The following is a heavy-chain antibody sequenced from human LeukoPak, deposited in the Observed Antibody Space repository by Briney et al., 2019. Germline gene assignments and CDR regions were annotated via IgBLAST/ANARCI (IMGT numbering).Heavy chain of an antibody. CDR3: ARPLSIAVAAPNGWFDP. CDR1: GYTFTGYY. CDR2: INPNSGGT. V-gene: IGHV1-2*02. J-gene: IGHJ5*02. D-gene: IGHD6-19*01. Sequence: ASVKVSCKASGYTFTGYYMHWVRQAPGQGLEWMGWINPNSGGTNYAQKFQGRVTMTRDTSISTAYMELSRLRSDDTAVYYCARPLSIAVAAPNGWFDPWGQGTLVTVSS.